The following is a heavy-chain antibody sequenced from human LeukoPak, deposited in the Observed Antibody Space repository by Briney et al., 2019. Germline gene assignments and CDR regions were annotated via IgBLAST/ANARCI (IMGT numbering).Heavy chain of an antibody. CDR2: VSSNGANT. J-gene: IGHJ4*02. CDR1: GFTFSNHA. V-gene: IGHV3-64*01. D-gene: IGHD3-22*01. Sequence: GGSLRLSCAASGFTFSNHAMHWVRQAPGKALEYVAGVSSNGANTFHANSVNDRFTITRDNSKNILYLQMGSLRAEDMAVYYCARGEEFYDSSGYRRLDSWGQGTLVVVSS. CDR3: ARGEEFYDSSGYRRLDS.